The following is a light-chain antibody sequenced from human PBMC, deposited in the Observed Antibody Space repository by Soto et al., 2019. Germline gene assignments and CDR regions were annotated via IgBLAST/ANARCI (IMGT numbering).Light chain of an antibody. CDR2: EAS. CDR1: QSVSSSS. Sequence: EIVLTQSPGTLSLSPGERATLSCRASQSVSSSSLAWYQQNPGQAPRLLIYEASSRATGIPDRFSGSGSGTDFTLTISRLEPEDFAVYYCQQYDSSVGFGGGTKVEIK. CDR3: QQYDSSVG. J-gene: IGKJ4*02. V-gene: IGKV3-20*01.